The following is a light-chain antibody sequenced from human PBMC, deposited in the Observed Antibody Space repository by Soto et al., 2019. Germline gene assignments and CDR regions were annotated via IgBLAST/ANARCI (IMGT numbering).Light chain of an antibody. CDR1: ESISAN. V-gene: IGKV3-15*01. J-gene: IGKJ5*01. CDR2: GAF. CDR3: LQYDNWPPIT. Sequence: EIVLTQSPATLSVSPGERATLSCKSSESISANLAWYQQKPGQAPRLLIYGAFTRATGIPVRFSGSGSGTAFTLTISNVQSEDFALYHCLQYDNWPPITFAQGTRLEIK.